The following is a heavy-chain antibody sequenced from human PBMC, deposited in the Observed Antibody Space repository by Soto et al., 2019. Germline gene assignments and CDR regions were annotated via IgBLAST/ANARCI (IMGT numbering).Heavy chain of an antibody. Sequence: GGSLRLSCAASGFTFSDYYMSWIRQAPGKGLEWVSYISSSGSTIYYADSVKGRFTISRDNAKNSLYLQMNSLRAEDTAVYYCASYWCGYYFYYYGMDVWGQGTTVTVSS. D-gene: IGHD3-3*01. CDR3: ASYWCGYYFYYYGMDV. CDR1: GFTFSDYY. J-gene: IGHJ6*02. V-gene: IGHV3-11*01. CDR2: ISSSGSTI.